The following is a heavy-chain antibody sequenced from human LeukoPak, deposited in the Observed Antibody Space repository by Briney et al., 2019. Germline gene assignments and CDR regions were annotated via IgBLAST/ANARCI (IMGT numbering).Heavy chain of an antibody. CDR3: ARGRGGIAAAGTRKKYNWFDP. Sequence: SQTLSLTCTVSGGSISSGGYYWSWIRQHPGKGLEWIGYIHYSGSTYYNPSLKSRVTISVDKSKNQFSLKLSSVTAADTAVYYCARGRGGIAAAGTRKKYNWFDPWGQGTLVTVSS. J-gene: IGHJ5*02. CDR1: GGSISSGGYY. V-gene: IGHV4-31*03. CDR2: IHYSGST. D-gene: IGHD6-13*01.